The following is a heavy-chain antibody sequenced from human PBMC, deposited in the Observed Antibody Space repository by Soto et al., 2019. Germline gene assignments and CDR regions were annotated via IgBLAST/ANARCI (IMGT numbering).Heavy chain of an antibody. J-gene: IGHJ6*03. D-gene: IGHD4-4*01. V-gene: IGHV3-33*01. Sequence: QVQLVESGGGVVQPGRSLRLSCAASGFTFSSYGMHWVRQAPGKGLEWVAVIWYDGSNKYYADSVKGRFTISRDNSKNTLYLQKNSLRAEDTAVYYCARDYSNYYYYYMDVWGKGTTVTVSS. CDR1: GFTFSSYG. CDR3: ARDYSNYYYYYMDV. CDR2: IWYDGSNK.